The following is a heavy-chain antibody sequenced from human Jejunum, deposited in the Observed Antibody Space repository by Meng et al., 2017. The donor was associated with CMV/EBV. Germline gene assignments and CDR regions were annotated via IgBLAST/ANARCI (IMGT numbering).Heavy chain of an antibody. V-gene: IGHV1-18*01. CDR3: ARFYCSSTSCPHVLFDY. CDR2: ISAYNGNT. CDR1: GFIFTSYA. J-gene: IGHJ4*02. Sequence: VRLVQAGAEVKKPVASVKVSCEASGFIFTSYAISWVRQAPGQGLQYMGWISAYNGNTNYAQELQGRVTMTTDTSTSTAYMELRSLRFDDTAVYYCARFYCSSTSCPHVLFDYWGQGTLVTVSS. D-gene: IGHD2-2*01.